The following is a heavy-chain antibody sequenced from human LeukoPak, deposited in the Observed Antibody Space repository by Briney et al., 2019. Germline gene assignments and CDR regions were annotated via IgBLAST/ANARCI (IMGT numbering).Heavy chain of an antibody. Sequence: SETLSLTCTVSGGSISSGGYYWSWIRQPPGKGLEWIGYIYHSGSTYYNPSLKSRVTISVDRSKNQFSLKLSSVTAADTAVYYCARGLGYDFWSGYYTGRDYWGQGTLVTVSS. CDR3: ARGLGYDFWSGYYTGRDY. CDR2: IYHSGST. V-gene: IGHV4-30-2*01. J-gene: IGHJ4*02. CDR1: GGSISSGGYY. D-gene: IGHD3-3*01.